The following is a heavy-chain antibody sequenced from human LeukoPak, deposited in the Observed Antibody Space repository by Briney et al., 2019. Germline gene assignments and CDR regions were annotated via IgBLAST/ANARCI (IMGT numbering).Heavy chain of an antibody. V-gene: IGHV4-59*01. J-gene: IGHJ4*02. CDR2: IYYSGST. Sequence: KPSETLSLTCTVPGGSISSYYWSWIRQPPGKGLEWIGYIYYSGSTNYNPSLKSRVTISVDTSKNQFSLKPSSVTAADTAVYYCARGYYDSSGYYPIPFDYWGQGTLVTVSS. CDR3: ARGYYDSSGYYPIPFDY. CDR1: GGSISSYY. D-gene: IGHD3-22*01.